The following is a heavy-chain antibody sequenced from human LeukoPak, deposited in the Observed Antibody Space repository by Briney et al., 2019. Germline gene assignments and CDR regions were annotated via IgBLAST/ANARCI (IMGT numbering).Heavy chain of an antibody. CDR3: AKASHPYYYDSSGYYPLSWFDY. Sequence: GGSLRLSCAASGFTFSSYAMSWVRQAPGKGLEWVSAISGSGGSTYYADSVKGPFTIARDNSKNTLYLQMNSLRAEDTAVYYCAKASHPYYYDSSGYYPLSWFDYWGQGTLVTVSS. CDR1: GFTFSSYA. V-gene: IGHV3-23*01. J-gene: IGHJ4*02. CDR2: ISGSGGST. D-gene: IGHD3-22*01.